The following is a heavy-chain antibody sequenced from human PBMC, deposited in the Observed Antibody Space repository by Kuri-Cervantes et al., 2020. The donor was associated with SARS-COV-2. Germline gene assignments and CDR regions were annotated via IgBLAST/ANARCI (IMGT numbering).Heavy chain of an antibody. CDR1: GCSISSGYY. CDR3: ARPYGDDLNWYFDL. V-gene: IGHV4-38-2*01. D-gene: IGHD4-17*01. J-gene: IGHJ2*01. Sequence: SETLSLTCAVSGCSISSGYYWGWIRQPPGKGLEWIGSIYHSGSTNYNPSLKSRVTISVDTSKNQFSLKLSSVTAADTAVYYCARPYGDDLNWYFDLWGRGTLVTVSS. CDR2: IYHSGST.